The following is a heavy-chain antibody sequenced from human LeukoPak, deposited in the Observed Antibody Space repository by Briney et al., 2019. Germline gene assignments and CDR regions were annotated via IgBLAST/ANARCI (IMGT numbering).Heavy chain of an antibody. J-gene: IGHJ4*02. CDR2: ISGSGGST. CDR3: AKGAGYCSSTSCHIYFDY. CDR1: GFTFSSYA. V-gene: IGHV3-23*01. D-gene: IGHD2-2*02. Sequence: GGSLRLSCAASGFTFSSYAMSWVRQAPGRGLVWGSAISGSGGSTYYADSVKGRLTISRDNSKNTLYLQMNSLRAEDTAVYYCAKGAGYCSSTSCHIYFDYWGQGTLVTVSS.